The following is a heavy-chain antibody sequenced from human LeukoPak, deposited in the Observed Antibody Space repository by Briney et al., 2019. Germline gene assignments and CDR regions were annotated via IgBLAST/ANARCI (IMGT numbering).Heavy chain of an antibody. Sequence: QSGGSLRLSCAASGFTFSSYAMSWVRQAPGKGLEWVSAISGSGGSTYYADSVKGRFTISRDNSKNTLYLQMNSLRAEDTAVYYCANSPRTTKKSGQLVQVDYWGQGTLVTVSS. CDR3: ANSPRTTKKSGQLVQVDY. V-gene: IGHV3-23*01. CDR1: GFTFSSYA. CDR2: ISGSGGST. J-gene: IGHJ4*02. D-gene: IGHD6-6*01.